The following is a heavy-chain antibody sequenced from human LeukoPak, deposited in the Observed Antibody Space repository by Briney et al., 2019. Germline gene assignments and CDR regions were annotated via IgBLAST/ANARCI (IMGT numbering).Heavy chain of an antibody. D-gene: IGHD6-19*01. J-gene: IGHJ4*02. Sequence: SGTLSLTCTVSGYSISSGYYWGWIRQPPGKGLEWIGSIYHSGSTYYNPSLKSRVTISVDRSKNQFSLKLSSVTAADTAVYYCAISGEQWLEDPLGYFDYWGQGTLVTVSS. CDR3: AISGEQWLEDPLGYFDY. CDR1: GYSISSGYY. CDR2: IYHSGST. V-gene: IGHV4-38-2*02.